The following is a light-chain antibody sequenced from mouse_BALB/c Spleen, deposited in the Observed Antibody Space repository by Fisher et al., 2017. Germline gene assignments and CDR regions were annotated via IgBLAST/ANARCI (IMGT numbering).Light chain of an antibody. CDR3: HQRSSYPWT. Sequence: IVLTQTPAIMSASPGEKVTMTCSASSSVSYMYWYQQKPGSSPKLWIYSTSNLASGVPARFSGSGSGTSYSLTISSMEAEDAATYYCHQRSSYPWTFGGGTKLEIK. CDR1: SSVSY. CDR2: STS. J-gene: IGKJ1*01. V-gene: IGKV4-68*01.